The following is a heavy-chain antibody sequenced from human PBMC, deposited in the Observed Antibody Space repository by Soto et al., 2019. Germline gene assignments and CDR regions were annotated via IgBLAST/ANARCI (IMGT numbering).Heavy chain of an antibody. CDR1: GGSISSSSYY. V-gene: IGHV4-61*03. CDR3: ARGDLKFGQLLPNPLTY. CDR2: IYYSGST. Sequence: PSETLSLTCTVSGGSISSSSYYWSWIRQPPGKGLEWIGYIYYSGSTNYNPSLKSRVTISVDTAKNHFSLKLSSVTAADTAVYFCARGDLKFGQLLPNPLTYWGRGTLVTVSS. D-gene: IGHD3-10*01. J-gene: IGHJ4*02.